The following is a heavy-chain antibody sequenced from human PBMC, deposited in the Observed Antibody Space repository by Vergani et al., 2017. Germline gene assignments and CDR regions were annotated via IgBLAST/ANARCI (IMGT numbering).Heavy chain of an antibody. CDR3: AGSRPYCTSGSCPAI. J-gene: IGHJ4*02. D-gene: IGHD2-15*01. CDR1: GQSIRSGSHY. CDR2: IHTGGST. V-gene: IGHV4-61*02. Sequence: QVKLQESGPGLLKPSQTLYLTCTVSGQSIRSGSHYWSWIRQPAGKGPEWIGHIHTGGSTDLNPSFKSRVSISVDTSKSQLHRELNSVTVADTAVYYCAGSRPYCTSGSCPAIWGQGTLVTVSS.